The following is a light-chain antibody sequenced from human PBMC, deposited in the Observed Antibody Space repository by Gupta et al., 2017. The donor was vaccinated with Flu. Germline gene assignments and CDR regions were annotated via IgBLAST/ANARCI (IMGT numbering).Light chain of an antibody. Sequence: PSSLSASVGDRVTITCQATQDISTYLSWYQHKPGKAPKLLICDASTLQTGVPPSFSGSGSGTDFTFTISSLQPEDIGTYYCQQDGNLPLTFGGGTKVELK. J-gene: IGKJ4*01. CDR3: QQDGNLPLT. V-gene: IGKV1-33*01. CDR1: QDISTY. CDR2: DAS.